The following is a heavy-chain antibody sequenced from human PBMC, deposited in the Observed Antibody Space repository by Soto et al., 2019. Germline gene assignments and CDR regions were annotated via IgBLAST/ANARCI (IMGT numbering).Heavy chain of an antibody. J-gene: IGHJ4*02. CDR1: GGSISSSNYY. Sequence: SETLSLTCTVSGGSISSSNYYWGWIRQPPGKGLEWIGSIYYSGSAYYNPSLKSRVTISVDTSKNQFSLKLSSVTAADTAVYYCARSSSGSYFDYWGQGTLVTVSS. D-gene: IGHD1-26*01. V-gene: IGHV4-39*01. CDR3: ARSSSGSYFDY. CDR2: IYYSGSA.